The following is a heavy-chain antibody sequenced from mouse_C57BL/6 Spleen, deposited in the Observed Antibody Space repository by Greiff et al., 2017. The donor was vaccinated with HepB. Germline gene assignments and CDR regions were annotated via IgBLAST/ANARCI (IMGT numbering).Heavy chain of an antibody. CDR2: IWRGGST. CDR1: GFSLTSYG. D-gene: IGHD1-1*01. V-gene: IGHV2-5*01. Sequence: QVQLKESGPGLVQPSQSLSITCTVSGFSLTSYGVHWVRQSPGKGLEWLGVIWRGGSTDYNAAFMSRLSITKDNSKSQVFFKMNSLQADDTAIYYCAKGHYGSNYYAMDYWGQGTSVTVSS. J-gene: IGHJ4*01. CDR3: AKGHYGSNYYAMDY.